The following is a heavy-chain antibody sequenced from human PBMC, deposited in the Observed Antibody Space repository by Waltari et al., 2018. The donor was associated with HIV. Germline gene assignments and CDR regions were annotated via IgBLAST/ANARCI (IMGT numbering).Heavy chain of an antibody. D-gene: IGHD5-12*01. CDR3: AKDPMDIVATINYYGMDV. J-gene: IGHJ6*02. CDR1: GFTFSSYA. CDR2: ISGSGGST. V-gene: IGHV3-23*01. Sequence: EVQLLESGGGLVQPGGSLRLSCAASGFTFSSYAMSWVRQAPGKGREWVSGISGSGGSTYYSDSVKGRFNISRDNSKNTLYLQMNSLRAEDTAVYYCAKDPMDIVATINYYGMDVWGQGTTVTVSS.